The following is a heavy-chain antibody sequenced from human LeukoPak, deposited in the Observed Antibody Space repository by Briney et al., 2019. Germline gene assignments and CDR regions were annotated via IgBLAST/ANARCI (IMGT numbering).Heavy chain of an antibody. CDR3: ARAGGYRGATRYFDD. V-gene: IGHV3-21*04. D-gene: IGHD1-26*01. Sequence: GGSLRLSCAASGFTFSSYSMNWVRQAPGKGLEWVSSISSSSSYIYYADSVKGRFTISRDNAKNSLYLQMNSLRAEDTAVYYCARAGGYRGATRYFDDWGQGTLVTVSS. J-gene: IGHJ4*02. CDR1: GFTFSSYS. CDR2: ISSSSSYI.